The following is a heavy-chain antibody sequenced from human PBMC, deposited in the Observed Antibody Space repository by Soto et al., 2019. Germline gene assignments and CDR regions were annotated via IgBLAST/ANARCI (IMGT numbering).Heavy chain of an antibody. J-gene: IGHJ5*02. CDR2: ISISSSTI. D-gene: IGHD6-19*01. V-gene: IGHV3-48*02. CDR1: GFSFSSYM. CDR3: ARDHVAGANWFDP. Sequence: PGGSLRLSCAASGFSFSSYMMNWVRQAPGKGLEWVSHISISSSTISYADSVKGRFTISRDNAKNSLYLQMNSLRDEDTAVYYCARDHVAGANWFDPWGQGTLVTVSS.